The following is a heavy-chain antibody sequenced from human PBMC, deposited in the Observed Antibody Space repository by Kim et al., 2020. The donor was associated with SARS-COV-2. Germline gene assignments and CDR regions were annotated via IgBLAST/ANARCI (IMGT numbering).Heavy chain of an antibody. V-gene: IGHV3-30*04. CDR1: GFTFSSYA. Sequence: GGSLRLSCAASGFTFSSYAMHWVRQAPGKGLEWVAVISYDGSNKYYADSVKGRFTISRDNSKNTLYLQMNSLRAEDTAVYYCASSRRITGSLDYWGQGTLVTVST. D-gene: IGHD1-20*01. CDR3: ASSRRITGSLDY. J-gene: IGHJ4*02. CDR2: ISYDGSNK.